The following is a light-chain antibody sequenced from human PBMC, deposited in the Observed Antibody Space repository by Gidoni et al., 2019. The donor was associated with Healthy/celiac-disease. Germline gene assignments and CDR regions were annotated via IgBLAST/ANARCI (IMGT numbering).Light chain of an antibody. Sequence: EIVMTQSPATLSVSPGERATLSCRASQSVSSNLAWYQQKPGQAPRLLSYGASTRATGIPARFSGSGSVTEFTLTISSLQSEDFAVYYCQQYNNWPQITFXGXTKVEIK. V-gene: IGKV3-15*01. CDR2: GAS. J-gene: IGKJ4*01. CDR3: QQYNNWPQIT. CDR1: QSVSSN.